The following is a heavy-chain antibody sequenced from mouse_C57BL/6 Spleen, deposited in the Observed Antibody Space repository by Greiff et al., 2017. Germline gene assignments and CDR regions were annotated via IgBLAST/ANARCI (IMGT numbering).Heavy chain of an antibody. D-gene: IGHD1-1*01. CDR3: ARPYDYGSSSGYFDD. J-gene: IGHJ2*01. Sequence: VQLQQSGAELARPGASVKLSCKASGYTFTSYGISWVKQRTGQGLEWIGEIYPRSGNTYYNEKFKGKAPLTADKSSSTAYMELRSLTSEDSAVYFWARPYDYGSSSGYFDDWGQGTTLTVSS. CDR2: IYPRSGNT. CDR1: GYTFTSYG. V-gene: IGHV1-81*01.